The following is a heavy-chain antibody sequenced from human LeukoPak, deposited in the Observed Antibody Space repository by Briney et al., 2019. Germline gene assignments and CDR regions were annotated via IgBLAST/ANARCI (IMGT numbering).Heavy chain of an antibody. V-gene: IGHV1-8*01. D-gene: IGHD6-19*01. Sequence: ASVTVSCKASGYTFTNFDINWVRQAPGQGLEWMGWINPNSGNTGYAQKFQGRVTMTMNTSITTAYMELSSLISEDTAVYYCARVAGSIDYWGQGTLVTVSS. CDR2: INPNSGNT. CDR3: ARVAGSIDY. CDR1: GYTFTNFD. J-gene: IGHJ4*02.